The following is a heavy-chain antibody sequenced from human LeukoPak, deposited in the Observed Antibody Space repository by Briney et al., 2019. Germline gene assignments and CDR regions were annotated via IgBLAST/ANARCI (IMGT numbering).Heavy chain of an antibody. CDR1: GDSVSRNSAA. CDR2: TYYRSKWYN. CDR3: ARASEVRGVIPLYFDY. V-gene: IGHV6-1*01. J-gene: IGHJ4*02. Sequence: SQTLSLTCAISGDSVSRNSAAWNWIRQSPSRGLEWLGRTYYRSKWYNDYAVSVKSRITINPDTSKNQFSMQLNSVTREDTAVYYCARASEVRGVIPLYFDYWGQGTLVTVSS. D-gene: IGHD3-10*01.